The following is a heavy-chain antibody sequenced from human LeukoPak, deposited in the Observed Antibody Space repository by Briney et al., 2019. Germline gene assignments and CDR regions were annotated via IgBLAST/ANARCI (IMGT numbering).Heavy chain of an antibody. CDR2: INHSGST. D-gene: IGHD2-15*01. CDR1: GGAFSGYY. Sequence: SETLSLTCAVSGGAFSGYYWSWIRQPPGKGREWIGEINHSGSTNYNPTLKSRVTISVDTSKNQFSLKLSSVTAADTAVYYCARGKPTYIVVVVAATRSNWFDPWGQGTLVTVSS. V-gene: IGHV4-34*01. CDR3: ARGKPTYIVVVVAATRSNWFDP. J-gene: IGHJ5*02.